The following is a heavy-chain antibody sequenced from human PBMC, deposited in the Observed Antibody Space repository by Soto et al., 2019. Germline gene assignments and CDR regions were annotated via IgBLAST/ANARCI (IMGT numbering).Heavy chain of an antibody. J-gene: IGHJ4*02. CDR3: ALIFRFLEWLSLDY. CDR2: INPNSGGT. CDR1: GYTFTGYY. Sequence: ASGYTFTGYYMHWVRQAPGQGLEWMGWINPNSGGTNYAQKFQGRVTMTRDTSISTAYMELSRLRSDDTAVYYCALIFRFLEWLSLDYWGQGTLVTVSS. D-gene: IGHD3-3*01. V-gene: IGHV1-2*02.